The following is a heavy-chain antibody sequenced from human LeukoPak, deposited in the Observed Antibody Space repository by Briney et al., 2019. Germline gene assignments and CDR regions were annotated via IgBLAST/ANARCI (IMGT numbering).Heavy chain of an antibody. D-gene: IGHD2/OR15-2a*01. CDR1: GFPFRDYY. CDR3: ARKFVIFRDYNYDGMGV. J-gene: IGHJ6*02. CDR2: ISRSGDTL. Sequence: GGSLRLSCAASGFPFRDYYMTWIRQAPGKGLEWISYISRSGDTLYYADSVEGRFTISRDNAKNSLFLQMNSLRADDTAVYYCARKFVIFRDYNYDGMGVGGQGPTVTVPS. V-gene: IGHV3-11*01.